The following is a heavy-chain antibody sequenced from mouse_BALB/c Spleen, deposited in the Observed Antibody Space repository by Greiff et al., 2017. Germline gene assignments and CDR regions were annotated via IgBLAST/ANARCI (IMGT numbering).Heavy chain of an antibody. CDR2: IYPYNGGT. D-gene: IGHD2-4*01. J-gene: IGHJ4*01. Sequence: EVQLQQSGPELVKPGASVKISCKASGYTFTDYNMHWVKQSHGKSLEWIGYIYPYNGGTGYNQKFKSKATLTVDNSSSTAYMELRSLTSEDSAVYYCASGEGLYDYDGGDYAMDYWGQGTSVTVSS. CDR3: ASGEGLYDYDGGDYAMDY. V-gene: IGHV1S29*02. CDR1: GYTFTDYN.